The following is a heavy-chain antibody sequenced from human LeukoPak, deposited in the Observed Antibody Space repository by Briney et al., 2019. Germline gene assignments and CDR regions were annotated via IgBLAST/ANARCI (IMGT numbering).Heavy chain of an antibody. CDR3: AREGANWVPGSYPDY. Sequence: GASVKVSCKASGYTFTGYYMHWVRQAPGQGLEWMGWINPNSGGTNYAQRFQGRVTMTRDTSISTAYMELSRLRSDDTAVYYCAREGANWVPGSYPDYWGQGTLVTVSS. V-gene: IGHV1-2*02. D-gene: IGHD3-10*01. J-gene: IGHJ4*02. CDR1: GYTFTGYY. CDR2: INPNSGGT.